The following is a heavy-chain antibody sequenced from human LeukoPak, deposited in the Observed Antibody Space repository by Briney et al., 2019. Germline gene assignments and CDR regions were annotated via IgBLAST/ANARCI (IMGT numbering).Heavy chain of an antibody. Sequence: GGSLRLSCAASGFSFSNSAMHWVRQSPGKGLEYVSAISSDGGSTFYANSVKGRFAISRDNSKSTVYLLMGSLRAEDMAVYYCATSAYTSGWYLDYWGQGTLVTVSS. D-gene: IGHD6-19*01. CDR1: GFSFSNSA. J-gene: IGHJ4*02. CDR2: ISSDGGST. CDR3: ATSAYTSGWYLDY. V-gene: IGHV3-64*01.